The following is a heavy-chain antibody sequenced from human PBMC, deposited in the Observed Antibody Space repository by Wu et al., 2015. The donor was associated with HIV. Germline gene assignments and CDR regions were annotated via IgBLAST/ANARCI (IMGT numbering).Heavy chain of an antibody. V-gene: IGHV1-46*01. J-gene: IGHJ5*02. D-gene: IGHD3-10*01. CDR3: AFVRELRAAPWFDP. CDR1: GYTFSSYF. Sequence: QVRLVQSGTEVAKPGASVKISCQASGYTFSSYFMHWVRQAPGQGLEWMGIINPIGDSTTYAQKFQGRVTLTRDTSTRTGYMELRRLTYEDTAVYYCAFVRELRAAPWFDPVGPGTPVVTVSS. CDR2: INPIGDST.